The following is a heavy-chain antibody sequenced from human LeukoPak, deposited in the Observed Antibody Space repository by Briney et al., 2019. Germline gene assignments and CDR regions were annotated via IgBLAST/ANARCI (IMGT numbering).Heavy chain of an antibody. Sequence: AGGSLRLSCAASGFTFSSYAMHWVRQAPGKGLEWVAVISYDGSNKYYADSVKGRFTISRDNSKNTLYLQMNSLRAEDTAVYYCARDEHDILTGFDYWGQGTLVTVSS. J-gene: IGHJ4*02. CDR2: ISYDGSNK. CDR3: ARDEHDILTGFDY. V-gene: IGHV3-30*04. D-gene: IGHD3-9*01. CDR1: GFTFSSYA.